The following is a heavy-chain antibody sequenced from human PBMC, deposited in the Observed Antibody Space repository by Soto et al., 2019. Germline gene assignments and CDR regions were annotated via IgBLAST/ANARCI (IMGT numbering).Heavy chain of an antibody. CDR3: ARTLFGWGIWFDP. J-gene: IGHJ5*02. CDR2: IYYSGST. Sequence: SETLSLTCTVSGGSISSGGYYWSWIRQHPGKGLEWIGYIYYSGSTYYNQSLKSRVTISVDTSKNQFSLKLSSVTAADTAVYYCARTLFGWGIWFDPWGQGTLVTVSS. V-gene: IGHV4-31*03. D-gene: IGHD3-10*02. CDR1: GGSISSGGYY.